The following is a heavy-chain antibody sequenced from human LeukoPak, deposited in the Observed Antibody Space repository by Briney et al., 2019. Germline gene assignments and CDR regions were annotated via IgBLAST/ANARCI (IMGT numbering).Heavy chain of an antibody. D-gene: IGHD6-19*01. Sequence: ASVKVSCKASGGTFSSYAISWVRQAPGQGLEWMGGIIPIFGTANYAQKFQGRVTITTDESTSTAYMELSSLRSEDTAVYYCASGGEGIGVAATCAYWGQGTSVTVSS. CDR2: IIPIFGTA. CDR3: ASGGEGIGVAATCAY. CDR1: GGTFSSYA. V-gene: IGHV1-69*05. J-gene: IGHJ4*02.